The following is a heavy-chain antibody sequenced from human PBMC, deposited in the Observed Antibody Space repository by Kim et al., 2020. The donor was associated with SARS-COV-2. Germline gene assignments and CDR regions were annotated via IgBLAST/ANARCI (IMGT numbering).Heavy chain of an antibody. Sequence: QKRQGRVTMTTDTSTSTAYMELRSLRSDDTAVYYCARVATIFGVVKPLDYWGQGTLVTVSS. CDR3: ARVATIFGVVKPLDY. J-gene: IGHJ4*02. D-gene: IGHD3-3*01. V-gene: IGHV1-18*01.